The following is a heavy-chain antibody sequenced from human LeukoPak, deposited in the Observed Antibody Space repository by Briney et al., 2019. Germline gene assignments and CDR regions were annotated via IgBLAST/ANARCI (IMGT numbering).Heavy chain of an antibody. Sequence: ASVKVSCKASGSTFTGYYMHWVRQAPGQGLEWMGWINPNSGGTNYAQKFQGRVTMTRDTSIGTAYMELSRLGSDDTAVYYCATNAISGNFDYWGQGTLVTVSS. CDR3: ATNAISGNFDY. CDR1: GSTFTGYY. V-gene: IGHV1-2*02. CDR2: INPNSGGT. J-gene: IGHJ4*02. D-gene: IGHD2/OR15-2a*01.